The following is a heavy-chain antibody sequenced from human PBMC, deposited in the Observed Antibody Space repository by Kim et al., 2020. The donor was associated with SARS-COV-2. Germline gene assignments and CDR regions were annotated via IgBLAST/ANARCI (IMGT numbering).Heavy chain of an antibody. J-gene: IGHJ5*02. D-gene: IGHD2-2*01. CDR3: ARTSGKGLCTSVSCLRGGWFDP. CDR1: GFSLTTRGMC. V-gene: IGHV2-70*11. CDR2: IDWDDDK. Sequence: SGPTLVKPTQTLTLTCTVSGFSLTTRGMCVSWIRQPPGKALEWLARIDWDDDKYYNTSLKTRLTVSKDTSRNQVVLTMTNMDPVDTATYYCARTSGKGLCTSVSCLRGGWFDPWGQGALVTVSS.